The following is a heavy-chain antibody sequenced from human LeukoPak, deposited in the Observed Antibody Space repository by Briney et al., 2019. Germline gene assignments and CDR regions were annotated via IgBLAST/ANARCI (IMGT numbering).Heavy chain of an antibody. V-gene: IGHV4-4*07. Sequence: SATLSLTCTVSGGSISSYYWSWIRQPAGKGLEWIGRIYTSGSTNYNPSLKSRVTMSVDTSKNQFSLKLSSVTAADTAVYYCARDRFPPPPSYGSGSPQILGYWGQGTLVTVSS. D-gene: IGHD3-10*01. CDR2: IYTSGST. CDR1: GGSISSYY. CDR3: ARDRFPPPPSYGSGSPQILGY. J-gene: IGHJ4*02.